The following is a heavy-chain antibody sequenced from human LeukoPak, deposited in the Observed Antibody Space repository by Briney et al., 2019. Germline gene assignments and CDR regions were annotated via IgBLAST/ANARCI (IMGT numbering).Heavy chain of an antibody. D-gene: IGHD3-22*01. CDR2: INPNSGGT. V-gene: IGHV1-2*02. Sequence: ASVKVSCKASGGTFSNYAISWVRQAPGQGLEWMGWINPNSGGTNYAQKFQGRVTMTRDTSISTAYMELSRLRSDDTAVYYCATAIMIGEVISFDPWGQGSLVTVSS. J-gene: IGHJ5*02. CDR1: GGTFSNYA. CDR3: ATAIMIGEVISFDP.